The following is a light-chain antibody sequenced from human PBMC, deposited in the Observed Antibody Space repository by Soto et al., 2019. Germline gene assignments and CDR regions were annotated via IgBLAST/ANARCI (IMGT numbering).Light chain of an antibody. Sequence: EIVMTQSPATLSVPPGERATLSCRASQSVSSNLAWYQQKVGQAPRVLIYDASTRATGIPGRFSGSGSRTEFTLTISSLQSEDFAVYYCQQYNNWPETFGQGTKVDIK. CDR2: DAS. CDR1: QSVSSN. CDR3: QQYNNWPET. V-gene: IGKV3-15*01. J-gene: IGKJ1*01.